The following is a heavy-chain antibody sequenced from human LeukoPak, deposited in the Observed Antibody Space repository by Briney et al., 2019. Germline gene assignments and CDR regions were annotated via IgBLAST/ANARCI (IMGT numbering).Heavy chain of an antibody. CDR2: MNPNSGNT. Sequence: GASVKVSCKASGYTFTSYDINWVRQATGQGLEWMVWMNPNSGNTGYAQKFQGRVTMTRNTSISTAYMELSSLRSEDTAVYYCARYYDILTGTPSFDYWGQGTLDTVSS. CDR3: ARYYDILTGTPSFDY. CDR1: GYTFTSYD. J-gene: IGHJ4*02. D-gene: IGHD3-9*01. V-gene: IGHV1-8*01.